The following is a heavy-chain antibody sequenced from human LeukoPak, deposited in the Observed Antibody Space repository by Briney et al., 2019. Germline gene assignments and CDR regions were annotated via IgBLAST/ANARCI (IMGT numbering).Heavy chain of an antibody. CDR3: ARDGDVVVVAAGASHAFDI. J-gene: IGHJ3*02. CDR1: GFTFSSYW. CDR2: IKQDGSEK. Sequence: GGSLRLSCAASGFTFSSYWMSWVRQAPGKGLEWVANIKQDGSEKYYVDSVKGRFTISRDNAKNSLYLQMNSLRAEDTAVYYCARDGDVVVVAAGASHAFDIWGQGTMVTVSS. D-gene: IGHD2-15*01. V-gene: IGHV3-7*01.